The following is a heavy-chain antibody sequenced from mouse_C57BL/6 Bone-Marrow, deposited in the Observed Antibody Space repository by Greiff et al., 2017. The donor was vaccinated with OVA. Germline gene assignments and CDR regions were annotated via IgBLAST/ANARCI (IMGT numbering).Heavy chain of an antibody. D-gene: IGHD1-1*01. CDR1: GYSITSGYD. V-gene: IGHV3-1*01. CDR2: ISYSGST. J-gene: IGHJ4*01. Sequence: EVKVVESGPGMVKPSQSLSLTCTVTGYSITSGYDWHWIRHFPGNKLEWMGYISYSGSTNYNPSLKSRISITHDTSKNHFFLKLNSVTTEDTATYYCARGGRTGYAMDYWGQGTSVTVSS. CDR3: ARGGRTGYAMDY.